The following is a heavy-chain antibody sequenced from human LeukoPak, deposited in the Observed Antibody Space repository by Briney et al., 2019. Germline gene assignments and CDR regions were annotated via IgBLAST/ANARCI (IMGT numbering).Heavy chain of an antibody. CDR1: GFTFSSYG. D-gene: IGHD6-13*01. J-gene: IGHJ4*02. Sequence: PGMSLRLSCAASGFTFSSYGMEWVRQAPGKGLEWVAVIWYDGSNKYYADSVKGRFTVSRDNSKSTLYLQMNSLRAEDTAVYYCGRVEYSSSWRSGDNWGQGTLVTVSS. CDR2: IWYDGSNK. V-gene: IGHV3-33*01. CDR3: GRVEYSSSWRSGDN.